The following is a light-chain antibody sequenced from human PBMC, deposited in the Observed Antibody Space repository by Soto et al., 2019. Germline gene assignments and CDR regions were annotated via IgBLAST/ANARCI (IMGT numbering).Light chain of an antibody. V-gene: IGKV3-11*01. J-gene: IGKJ4*01. CDR1: QSVSRY. CDR3: QQRSNWPQLT. Sequence: EIVLTQSPATLSLSPGKRATLSCRASQSVSRYLAWYQQKPGQAPRLLIYDASNRATGIPARFSGSGSGTDFTLTISSLEPEDFAVYYCQQRSNWPQLTFGGGTKVEIK. CDR2: DAS.